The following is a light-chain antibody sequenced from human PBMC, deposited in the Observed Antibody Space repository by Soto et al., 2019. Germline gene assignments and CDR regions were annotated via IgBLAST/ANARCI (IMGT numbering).Light chain of an antibody. V-gene: IGKV1-27*01. CDR1: QGISNY. J-gene: IGKJ3*01. CDR3: QKYKSAQFT. CDR2: AAS. Sequence: DIQMTQSPSSLSASVGDRVTLTCRASQGISNYLAWYQQKPGTVPKLLIYAASTLQSGVPSRFSGSGSGTDFTLTISSLQHEDVATYYCQKYKSAQFTFGPGTKVDIK.